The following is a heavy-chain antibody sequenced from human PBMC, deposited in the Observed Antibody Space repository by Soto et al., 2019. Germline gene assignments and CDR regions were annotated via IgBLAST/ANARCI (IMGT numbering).Heavy chain of an antibody. J-gene: IGHJ4*02. CDR2: IWYDGSNK. D-gene: IGHD3-22*01. Sequence: GGSLRLSCAASGFSFSSYGMHWVRQAPGKGLEWVAVIWYDGSNKYYADSVKGRFTISRDNSKNTLYLQMNSLRAEDTAVYYCARTPPNYYDSSGNDYWGQGTLVRVSS. V-gene: IGHV3-33*01. CDR3: ARTPPNYYDSSGNDY. CDR1: GFSFSSYG.